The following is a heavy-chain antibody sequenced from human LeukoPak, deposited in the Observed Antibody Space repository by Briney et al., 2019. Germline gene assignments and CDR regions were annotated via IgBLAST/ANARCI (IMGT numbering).Heavy chain of an antibody. D-gene: IGHD3-10*01. CDR2: SYYSGST. Sequence: SETLSLTCSVSGGSISSYYWSWIRQPPGKGLEWIGYSYYSGSTNYNPSLKSRVTISVDTSKNQFSLKLSSVTAADTAVYYCARSRDSGSYHAFDIWGQGTMVTVSS. CDR3: ARSRDSGSYHAFDI. CDR1: GGSISSYY. J-gene: IGHJ3*02. V-gene: IGHV4-59*01.